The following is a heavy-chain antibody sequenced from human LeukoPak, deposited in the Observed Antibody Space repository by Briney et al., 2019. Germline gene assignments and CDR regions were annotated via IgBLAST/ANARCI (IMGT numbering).Heavy chain of an antibody. CDR3: ARVSYGSGTPDGAFDI. D-gene: IGHD3-10*01. Sequence: GASVKVSCKASGYTFTSYAMNWVRQAPGQGLEWMGWINTNTGNPTYAQGFTGRFVFSLDTSVSTAYLQISSLKAEDTAVYYCARVSYGSGTPDGAFDIWGQGTMVTVSS. CDR1: GYTFTSYA. V-gene: IGHV7-4-1*02. J-gene: IGHJ3*02. CDR2: INTNTGNP.